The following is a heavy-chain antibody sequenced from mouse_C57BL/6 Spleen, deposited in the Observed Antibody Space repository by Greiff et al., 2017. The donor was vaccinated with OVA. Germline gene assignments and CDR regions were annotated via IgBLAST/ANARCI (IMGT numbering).Heavy chain of an antibody. J-gene: IGHJ4*01. CDR2: ISNLAYSI. Sequence: EVKVVESGGGLVQPGGSLKLSCAASGFTFSDYGMAWVRQAPRKGPEWVAFISNLAYSIYYADTVTGRFTISRENAKNTLYLEMSSLRSEDTAMYYCARQGGRLDYAMDYWGQGTSVTVSS. CDR3: ARQGGRLDYAMDY. CDR1: GFTFSDYG. V-gene: IGHV5-15*01. D-gene: IGHD2-4*01.